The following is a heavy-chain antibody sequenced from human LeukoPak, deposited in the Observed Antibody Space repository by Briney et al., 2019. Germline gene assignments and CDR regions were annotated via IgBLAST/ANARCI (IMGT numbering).Heavy chain of an antibody. D-gene: IGHD6-13*01. J-gene: IGHJ6*03. CDR2: ISSSSSTI. CDR1: GFTFSSYS. CDR3: ARSGGKAAAGTMTYYYYYMDV. Sequence: GSLRLSCAASGFTFSSYSMNWVRQAPGKGLEWVSYISSSSSTIYYADSVKGRFTISRDDAKNSLYLQMNSLRAEDTAVYYCARSGGKAAAGTMTYYYYYMDVWGKGTTVTVSS. V-gene: IGHV3-48*04.